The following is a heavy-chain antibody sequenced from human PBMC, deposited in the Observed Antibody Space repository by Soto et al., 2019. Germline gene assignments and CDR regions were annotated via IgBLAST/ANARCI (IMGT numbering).Heavy chain of an antibody. D-gene: IGHD3-22*01. CDR1: GFTFSSYA. V-gene: IGHV3-23*01. CDR3: ARAQPTYSSSYFDY. J-gene: IGHJ4*02. CDR2: ISGRGDDT. Sequence: EVQLLESGGDLVQPGGSLRLSCAASGFTFSSYAMSWVRQAPGKGLEWVSTISGRGDDTYYTDSVKCRFTISRDNSKNTLYVQMNSLSAEDTAVYYCARAQPTYSSSYFDYWGQGTLVTVSS.